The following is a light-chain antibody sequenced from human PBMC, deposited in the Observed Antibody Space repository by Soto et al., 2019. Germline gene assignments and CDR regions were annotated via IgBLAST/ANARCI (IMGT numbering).Light chain of an antibody. CDR3: QQSYSTPRT. Sequence: DIQMTQSPSSLSASVGDRVTITCRASQSISSYLNWYQQKPVKAPKLLIYAASSLQSGVPSRCSGSGSWTDFTLTISSLQPEDFATYYCQQSYSTPRTFGQGTKVEIK. J-gene: IGKJ1*01. V-gene: IGKV1-39*01. CDR2: AAS. CDR1: QSISSY.